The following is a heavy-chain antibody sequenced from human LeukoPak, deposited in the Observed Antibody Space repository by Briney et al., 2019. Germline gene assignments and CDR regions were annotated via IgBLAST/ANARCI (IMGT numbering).Heavy chain of an antibody. J-gene: IGHJ3*02. CDR1: GFTFSSYA. CDR3: AKALAYGSGSYSAFDI. V-gene: IGHV3-23*01. CDR2: ISGSGGST. Sequence: GGSLRLSCAASGFTFSSYAMSWVRQAPGKGLEWVSAISGSGGSTYYADSVKGRSTISRDNSKNTLYLQMNSLRAEDTAVYYCAKALAYGSGSYSAFDIWGQGTMVTVSS. D-gene: IGHD3-10*01.